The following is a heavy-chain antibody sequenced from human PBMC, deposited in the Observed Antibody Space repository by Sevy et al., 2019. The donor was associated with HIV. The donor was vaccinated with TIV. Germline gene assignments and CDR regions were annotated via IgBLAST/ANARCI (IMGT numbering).Heavy chain of an antibody. CDR1: GYTFTSYD. Sequence: ASVKVSCKASGYTFTSYDINWVRQATGQGLEWMGWMNPNSGNTGYAQKFQGRVTMTRNTSISTAYMELSSLRSEDTAVYYCARGQVVAGTKTVNYYYYMDVWGKGTTVTVSS. CDR2: MNPNSGNT. CDR3: ARGQVVAGTKTVNYYYYMDV. V-gene: IGHV1-8*01. J-gene: IGHJ6*03. D-gene: IGHD2-15*01.